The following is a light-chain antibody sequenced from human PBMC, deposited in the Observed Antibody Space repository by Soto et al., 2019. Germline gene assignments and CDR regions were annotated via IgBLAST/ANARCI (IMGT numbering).Light chain of an antibody. J-gene: IGKJ4*01. V-gene: IGKV1-5*01. CDR2: DAS. CDR1: QSISSW. CDR3: QQYSSFLT. Sequence: DIPMTQSPSTLSASVGDRLTITCRASQSISSWLAWYQQKPGKAPKLLIYDASNLESGVPSRFSGSGSGTEFTLTISSQQPDVFATYYCQQYSSFLTFGGGTKVEIK.